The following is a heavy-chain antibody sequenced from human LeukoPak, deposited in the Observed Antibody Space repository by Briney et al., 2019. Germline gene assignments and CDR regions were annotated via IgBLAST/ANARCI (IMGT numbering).Heavy chain of an antibody. V-gene: IGHV3-23*01. CDR1: GFTFSSYA. Sequence: GGSLRLSCAASGFTFSSYAMNWVRQAPGKGLEWVSGISGSGGGTYYADSVKGRFTISRDNPRNTLYLQMNSLRAEDTAVYYCAKHNIDYWGQGTLVTVSS. D-gene: IGHD1-1*01. J-gene: IGHJ4*02. CDR2: ISGSGGGT. CDR3: AKHNIDY.